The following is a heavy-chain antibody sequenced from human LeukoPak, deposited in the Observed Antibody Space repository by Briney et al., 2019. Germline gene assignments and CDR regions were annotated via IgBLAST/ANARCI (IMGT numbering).Heavy chain of an antibody. CDR1: GGSISSSSYF. CDR2: MYYSGST. CDR3: ARIRTVALIDY. J-gene: IGHJ4*02. D-gene: IGHD2-15*01. Sequence: PSETLSLTCTVSGGSISSSSYFWGWIRQPPGKGLEWIGSMYYSGSTYYNPSLKSRVTISVDTSKNQFSLKLSSVTAADTAVYYCARIRTVALIDYWGQGTLVTVSS. V-gene: IGHV4-39*07.